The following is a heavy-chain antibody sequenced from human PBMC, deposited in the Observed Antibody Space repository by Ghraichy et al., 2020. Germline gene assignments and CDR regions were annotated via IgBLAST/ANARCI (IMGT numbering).Heavy chain of an antibody. D-gene: IGHD3-22*01. CDR1: GGSISDFY. CDR3: ARDAYYYDTTGYYLIDY. J-gene: IGHJ4*02. V-gene: IGHV4-4*07. CDR2: IYSGGDT. Sequence: SETLSLTCSVSGGSISDFYWSWIRQPAGKGLEWIGRIYSGGDTYYSPSLRSRVTISVDTSKNQFSLRLTSVTAADTAVYYCARDAYYYDTTGYYLIDYWGQGTLVTVSS.